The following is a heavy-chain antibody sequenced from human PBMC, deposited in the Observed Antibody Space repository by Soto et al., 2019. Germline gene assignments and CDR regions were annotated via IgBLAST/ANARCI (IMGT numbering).Heavy chain of an antibody. CDR3: AKTLASSATGY. CDR1: GYTFSTYA. J-gene: IGHJ4*02. CDR2: ISGSGVGT. V-gene: IGHV3-23*01. D-gene: IGHD2-15*01. Sequence: GGSLRLSCAASGYTFSTYAMSWVRQAPGKGLEWVSAISGSGVGTYYADSVKGRFAISRDNSKNTLYLQMNSLRAEDTAVYYCAKTLASSATGYWGQGALVTVSS.